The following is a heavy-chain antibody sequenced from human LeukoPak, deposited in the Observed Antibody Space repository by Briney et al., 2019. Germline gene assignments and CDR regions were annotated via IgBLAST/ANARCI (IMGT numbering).Heavy chain of an antibody. V-gene: IGHV3-23*01. J-gene: IGHJ4*02. Sequence: GGSLRLSCAAPGFTFSSYAMSWVRQTPGKGLEWVSAISGSGGSTYYADSVKGRFTIYRDNSKNTLYLQMNSLRAEDTAVYYCAKDGDQWQPTYYFDYWGQGTLVTVSS. CDR3: AKDGDQWQPTYYFDY. D-gene: IGHD2-21*01. CDR1: GFTFSSYA. CDR2: ISGSGGST.